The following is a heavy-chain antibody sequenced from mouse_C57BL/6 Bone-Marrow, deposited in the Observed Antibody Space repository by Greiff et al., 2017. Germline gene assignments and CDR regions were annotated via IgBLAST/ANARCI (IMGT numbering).Heavy chain of an antibody. CDR3: ARQGGGFDY. J-gene: IGHJ2*01. CDR1: GFTFSSYG. Sequence: EVQGVESGGDLVKPGGSLKLSCAASGFTFSSYGMSWVRQTPDKRLEWVATISSAGSYTYYPDSVKGRFTIPRDTAKNTLCLQVSSLKSEDTAMYYGARQGGGFDYWGQGTTLTVSS. CDR2: ISSAGSYT. V-gene: IGHV5-6*01.